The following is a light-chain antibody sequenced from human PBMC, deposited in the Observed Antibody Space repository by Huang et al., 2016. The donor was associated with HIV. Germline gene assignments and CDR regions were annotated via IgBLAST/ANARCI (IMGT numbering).Light chain of an antibody. J-gene: IGKJ2*01. Sequence: DIQMTQSPSTLSASVGDRVTITCRASQNILNWLAWYQQKPGRAPSLVIYKTSTLQKGAPSRFSGSGSGTEFTLTISSLQPDDFATYYCQQYNSHPYTFGQGTKLDIK. CDR2: KTS. V-gene: IGKV1-5*03. CDR1: QNILNW. CDR3: QQYNSHPYT.